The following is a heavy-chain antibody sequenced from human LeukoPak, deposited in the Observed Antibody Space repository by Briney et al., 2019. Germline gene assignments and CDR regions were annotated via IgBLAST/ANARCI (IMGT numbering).Heavy chain of an antibody. V-gene: IGHV3-23*01. Sequence: GGSLRLSCAASGFTFSSYAMSWVRQAPGKGLEWVSAISGSGGSTYYADSVKGRFAISRDNSKNTLYLQMNSLRAEDTAVYYCAKVPRLIVVVPAAIFFDYWGQGTLVTVSS. J-gene: IGHJ4*02. CDR2: ISGSGGST. D-gene: IGHD2-2*02. CDR3: AKVPRLIVVVPAAIFFDY. CDR1: GFTFSSYA.